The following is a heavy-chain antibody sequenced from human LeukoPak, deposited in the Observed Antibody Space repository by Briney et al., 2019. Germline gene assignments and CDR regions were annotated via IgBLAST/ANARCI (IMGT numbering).Heavy chain of an antibody. Sequence: ASVTVSCKASGYTFTSYYMHWVRQAPGQGLEWMGIINPSGGNTSYAQKFQGRVTMTRDTSTSTVYMELSSLGSEDTAVYYCARGAQPLRYFDWLSQFVDYWGQGTLVTVSS. D-gene: IGHD3-9*01. CDR3: ARGAQPLRYFDWLSQFVDY. J-gene: IGHJ4*02. V-gene: IGHV1-46*01. CDR1: GYTFTSYY. CDR2: INPSGGNT.